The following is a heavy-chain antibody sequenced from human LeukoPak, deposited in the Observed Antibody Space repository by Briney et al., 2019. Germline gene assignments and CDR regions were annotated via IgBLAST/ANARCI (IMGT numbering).Heavy chain of an antibody. D-gene: IGHD2-21*02. J-gene: IGHJ3*02. CDR3: ANCGGDCYNAFDI. CDR1: RFTFSTYA. CDR2: ITGSGGST. Sequence: GGSLRLSCAASRFTFSTYAMSWVRQAPGKGLEWVSGITGSGGSTYYADSVKGRFTISRDNSKNTLYLQMNSLRAEDTAVYYCANCGGDCYNAFDIWGQGTMVTVSS. V-gene: IGHV3-23*01.